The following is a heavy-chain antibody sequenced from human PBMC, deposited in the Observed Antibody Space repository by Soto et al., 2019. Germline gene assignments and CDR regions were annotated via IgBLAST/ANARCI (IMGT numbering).Heavy chain of an antibody. CDR2: IWNDGSNK. D-gene: IGHD6-13*01. Sequence: QVQLVESGGGVVQPGRSLRLSCAASGFTFSSYHMHWVRQAPGKGLEWVAVIWNDGSNKYYADSVKGRFTISRDNSKTTLWLQMNSLRVEDTAVYYCARIGSWALNFDYWGQGTLVNVSS. V-gene: IGHV3-33*01. CDR3: ARIGSWALNFDY. J-gene: IGHJ4*02. CDR1: GFTFSSYH.